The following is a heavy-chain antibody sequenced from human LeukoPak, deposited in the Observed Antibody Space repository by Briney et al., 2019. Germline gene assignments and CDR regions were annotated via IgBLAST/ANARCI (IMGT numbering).Heavy chain of an antibody. CDR1: GFTFSSYA. CDR3: AKGTHLSGYYCSFDY. D-gene: IGHD3-22*01. J-gene: IGHJ4*02. Sequence: GASLRLSCAASGFTFSSYAMSWVRQAPGKGLEWVSAISGSGGSTYYADSVKGRFTISRDNSKNTLYLQMNSLRAEDTAVYYCAKGTHLSGYYCSFDYWGQGTLVTASS. V-gene: IGHV3-23*01. CDR2: ISGSGGST.